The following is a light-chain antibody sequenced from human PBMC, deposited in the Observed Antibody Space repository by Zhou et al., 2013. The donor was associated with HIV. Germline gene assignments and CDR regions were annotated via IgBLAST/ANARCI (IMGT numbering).Light chain of an antibody. Sequence: EIVLTQSPGTLSLSPGEGATLSCRASQSVSSYLAWYQQKPGQAPRLLIYDASNRATGIPARFSGSGSGTDFTLTISRLEPEDFAVYYCQQYGSSPSTFGGGTKVEIK. J-gene: IGKJ4*01. V-gene: IGKV3-20*01. CDR3: QQYGSSPST. CDR2: DAS. CDR1: QSVSSY.